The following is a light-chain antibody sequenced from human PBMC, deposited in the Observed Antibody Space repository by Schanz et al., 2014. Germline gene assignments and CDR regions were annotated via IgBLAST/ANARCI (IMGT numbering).Light chain of an antibody. Sequence: EIVLTQSPGTLSLSPGERATLSCRANESVSSSYLAWYQQKPGQAPRLLIYGASSRATGIPDRFSGSGSGTDFTLTISRLEPEDFAVYFCQQYGTSPQTFGRGTKVEIK. V-gene: IGKV3-20*01. CDR1: ESVSSSY. CDR3: QQYGTSPQT. J-gene: IGKJ1*01. CDR2: GAS.